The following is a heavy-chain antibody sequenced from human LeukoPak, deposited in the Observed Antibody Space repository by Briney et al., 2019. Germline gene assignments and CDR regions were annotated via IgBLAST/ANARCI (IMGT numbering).Heavy chain of an antibody. D-gene: IGHD6-6*01. CDR3: ARHLGSSSLFDY. Sequence: GESLKIPCKGSGYSFTSYRIGWVRPVPGKGLEWMGIIYPGDSDTRYSPSFQGQVTIPADKSISTAYLQWSSLKASDTAMYYCARHLGSSSLFDYWGQGTLVTVSS. CDR1: GYSFTSYR. V-gene: IGHV5-51*01. CDR2: IYPGDSDT. J-gene: IGHJ4*02.